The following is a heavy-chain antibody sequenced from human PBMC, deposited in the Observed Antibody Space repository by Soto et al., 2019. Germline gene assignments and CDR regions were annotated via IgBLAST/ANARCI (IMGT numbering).Heavy chain of an antibody. CDR2: ISYDGSNK. CDR1: GFTFSSYA. CDR3: ARDPGSGSPQDYFDY. Sequence: QVQLVESGGGVVQPGRSLRLSCAASGFTFSSYAMHWVRQAPGKGLEWVAVISYDGSNKYYADSVKGRFTISRDNSKNTLYLQMNSLRAEDTAVYYCARDPGSGSPQDYFDYWGQGTLVTVSS. V-gene: IGHV3-30-3*01. J-gene: IGHJ4*02. D-gene: IGHD1-26*01.